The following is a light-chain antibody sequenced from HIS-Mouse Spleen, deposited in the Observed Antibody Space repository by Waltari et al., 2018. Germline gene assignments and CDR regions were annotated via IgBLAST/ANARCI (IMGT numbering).Light chain of an antibody. J-gene: IGLJ2*01. Sequence: QSALTQPPSASGSPGQSVTISCTGTSSDVGGYNYVSWYQQHPGKAPKLMIYEVSKRPSGVPGRLSGSKSGNTASLTVSGLQAEDEADYYCSSYAGSNNLGVFGGGTKLTVL. CDR3: SSYAGSNNLGV. CDR1: SSDVGGYNY. CDR2: EVS. V-gene: IGLV2-8*01.